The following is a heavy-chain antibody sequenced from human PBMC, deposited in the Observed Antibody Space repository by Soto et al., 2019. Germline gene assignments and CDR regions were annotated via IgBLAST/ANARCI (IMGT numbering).Heavy chain of an antibody. CDR1: GYTFTGYY. J-gene: IGHJ6*02. D-gene: IGHD3-22*01. V-gene: IGHV1-2*02. Sequence: ASVKVSCKASGYTFTGYYMHWVRQAPGQGLEWMGWINPNSGGTNYAQKFQGRVTMTRDTSISTAYMELSRLRSDDTAVYYCARDKAQDDSSGYYYLSHGMDVWGQGTTVTVSS. CDR3: ARDKAQDDSSGYYYLSHGMDV. CDR2: INPNSGGT.